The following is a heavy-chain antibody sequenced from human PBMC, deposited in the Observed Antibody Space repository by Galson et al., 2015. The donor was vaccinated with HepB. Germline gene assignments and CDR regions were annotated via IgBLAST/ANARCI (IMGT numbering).Heavy chain of an antibody. CDR3: ARPSNWGGWFDP. Sequence: PALVKPTQTLTLTCTFSGFSLNTRGMRVSWFRQPPGKALEWIARIDSDDDKFYTTSLKTRLTISKDSSKNQVVLTMTDMDPVDTGTYFCARPSNWGGWFDPWGQGTLVTVSS. CDR1: GFSLNTRGMR. J-gene: IGHJ5*02. V-gene: IGHV2-70*04. D-gene: IGHD7-27*01. CDR2: IDSDDDK.